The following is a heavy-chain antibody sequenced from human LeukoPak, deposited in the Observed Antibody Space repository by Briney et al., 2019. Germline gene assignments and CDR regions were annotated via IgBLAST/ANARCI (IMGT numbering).Heavy chain of an antibody. CDR1: AYPFNTYG. Sequence: GASVNVSCKASAYPFNTYGSTWVRQAPGQGLEWMGWLTASNANTNYAQKYKGRVTMTADTSTRTAYMELRSLRYEDTAIYFCAVVVAGQYYFDYWGQGTLVTVSS. V-gene: IGHV1-18*01. CDR3: AVVVAGQYYFDY. CDR2: LTASNANT. D-gene: IGHD2-15*01. J-gene: IGHJ4*02.